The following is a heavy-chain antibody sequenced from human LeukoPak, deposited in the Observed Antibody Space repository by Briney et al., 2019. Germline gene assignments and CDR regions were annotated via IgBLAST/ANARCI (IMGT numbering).Heavy chain of an antibody. CDR1: GGTFSSYA. D-gene: IGHD6-19*01. J-gene: IGHJ4*02. V-gene: IGHV1-69*05. CDR3: ASNSEIAVAGTWGFDY. Sequence: ASVKVSCKASGGTFSSYAISWVRQAPGQGREWMGGIIPIFGTANYAQKFQGRVTITTDESTSTAYMEPSSLRSEDTAVYYCASNSEIAVAGTWGFDYWGQGTLVTVSS. CDR2: IIPIFGTA.